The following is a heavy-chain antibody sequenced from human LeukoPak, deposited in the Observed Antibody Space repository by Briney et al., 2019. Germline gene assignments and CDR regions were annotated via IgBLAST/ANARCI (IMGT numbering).Heavy chain of an antibody. J-gene: IGHJ4*02. CDR3: ARRWYGYGDLDIHY. D-gene: IGHD4-17*01. CDR1: GFTFSSYW. CDR2: IKQDGSEK. Sequence: GGSLRLSCAASGFTFSSYWMSWVRQAPGKGREGVANIKQDGSEKYYVDSVKGRFTISRYNAKNSLYLQMNSLRAEDTAVDYCARRWYGYGDLDIHYWGQGTLVTVSS. V-gene: IGHV3-7*01.